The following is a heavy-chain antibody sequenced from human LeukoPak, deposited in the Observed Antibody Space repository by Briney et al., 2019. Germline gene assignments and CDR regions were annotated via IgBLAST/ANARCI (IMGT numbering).Heavy chain of an antibody. D-gene: IGHD1-26*01. Sequence: WGVLRLSCAISGFTSTNLEMNWVRQAPGKGLEWVSYISSSGSTIYYADSVKGRFTISRDNAKNSLYLQMNSLRAEDTAVYYCARVSNGELNDYWGQGTLVTVSS. CDR3: ARVSNGELNDY. CDR2: ISSSGSTI. CDR1: GFTSTNLE. J-gene: IGHJ4*02. V-gene: IGHV3-48*03.